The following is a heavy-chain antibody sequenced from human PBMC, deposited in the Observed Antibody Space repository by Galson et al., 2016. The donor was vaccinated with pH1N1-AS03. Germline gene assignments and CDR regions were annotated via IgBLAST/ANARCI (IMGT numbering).Heavy chain of an antibody. D-gene: IGHD2-15*01. Sequence: QSGAEVTKPGASVKVSCKASGYTFTSYGIGWVRQAPGQGLEWMGWISPYNGRTEYAQKLQGRVTMTTDTSTSTAYMELRSLISDDTAMYYCARAFCSGGSCYDYFYYAVDVWGQGTTVTVSS. J-gene: IGHJ6*02. V-gene: IGHV1-18*01. CDR1: GYTFTSYG. CDR2: ISPYNGRT. CDR3: ARAFCSGGSCYDYFYYAVDV.